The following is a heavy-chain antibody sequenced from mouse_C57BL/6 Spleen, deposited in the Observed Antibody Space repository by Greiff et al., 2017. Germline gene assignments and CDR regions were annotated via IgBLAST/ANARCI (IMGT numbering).Heavy chain of an antibody. Sequence: EVKLMESGGGLVKPGGSLKLSCAASGFTFSDYGMHWVRQAPEKRLEWVAYISSGSCTIYYADTVKGRFTISRDNAKNTLFLQMTSLRSEDTAMYYCAKGIYYGSPYAMDDWGKGTTVTVSS. D-gene: IGHD1-1*01. CDR2: ISSGSCTI. V-gene: IGHV5-17*01. J-gene: IGHJ4*01. CDR3: AKGIYYGSPYAMDD. CDR1: GFTFSDYG.